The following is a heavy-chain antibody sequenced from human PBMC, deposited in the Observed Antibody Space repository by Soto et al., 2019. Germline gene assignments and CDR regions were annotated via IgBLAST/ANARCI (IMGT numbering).Heavy chain of an antibody. CDR3: ARWSYLDY. Sequence: GGSLRLSCAASGFSFGSYALSWVRQAPVKGLEWVSTISGSDGKTFYADSVKGRFSISRDTSQNTLYLQMNSLRADDTAIYYCARWSYLDYWGQGTRVTVSS. J-gene: IGHJ4*02. V-gene: IGHV3-23*01. D-gene: IGHD3-3*01. CDR2: ISGSDGKT. CDR1: GFSFGSYA.